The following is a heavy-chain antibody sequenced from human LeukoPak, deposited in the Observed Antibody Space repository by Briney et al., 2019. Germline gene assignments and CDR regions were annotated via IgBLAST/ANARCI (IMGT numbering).Heavy chain of an antibody. CDR1: GFTFSSYS. V-gene: IGHV3-48*04. CDR3: ARDTSLYGFDY. Sequence: GGSLRLSCAASGFTFSSYSMNWVRQAPGKGLEWVSYISSSSSTIYYADSVKGRFTISRDNAKNSLYLQMNSLRAEDTAVYYCARDTSLYGFDYWGQGTLVTVSS. D-gene: IGHD4-17*01. CDR2: ISSSSSTI. J-gene: IGHJ4*02.